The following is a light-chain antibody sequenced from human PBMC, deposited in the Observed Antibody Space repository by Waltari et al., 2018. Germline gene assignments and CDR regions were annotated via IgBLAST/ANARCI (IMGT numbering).Light chain of an antibody. Sequence: SATINGKSSRNLLYSPNNKDFLAWYQQKPGQPPKLLIYWASTRESGVPDRFTGSGSGTDFSLTISSLQAEDVAVYYCQQYYDTPYTFGQGTKLEIK. V-gene: IGKV4-1*01. CDR1: RNLLYSPNNKDF. J-gene: IGKJ2*01. CDR2: WAS. CDR3: QQYYDTPYT.